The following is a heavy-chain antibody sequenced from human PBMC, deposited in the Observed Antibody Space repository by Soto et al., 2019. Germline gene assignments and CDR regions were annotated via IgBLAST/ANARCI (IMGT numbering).Heavy chain of an antibody. CDR2: VLPGGDAT. Sequence: QLMQSGPDVGKPGASARVSCTASGYTFTASYIHWVRQAPGQGLEWMGMVLPGGDATYYAHKFQGRVSMSSDTSTTTVSLELTSMRSDDTAVYFCARYGDNMAYDIWGQGTLVTVSS. D-gene: IGHD3-16*01. CDR1: GYTFTASY. J-gene: IGHJ4*02. V-gene: IGHV1-46*01. CDR3: ARYGDNMAYDI.